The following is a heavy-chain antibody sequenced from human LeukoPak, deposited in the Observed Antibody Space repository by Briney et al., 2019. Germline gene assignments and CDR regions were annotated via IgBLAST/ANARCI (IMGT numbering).Heavy chain of an antibody. D-gene: IGHD5-18*01. CDR1: GFTFSSYA. J-gene: IGHJ4*02. Sequence: GGSLRLSCAASGFTFSSYAMHWVRQAPGKGLEWVAVISYDGSNKYYADSVKGRFTISRDNSKNTLHLQMNSLRAEDTAVYYCARGTAMVMNGFDYWGQGTLVTVSS. CDR2: ISYDGSNK. CDR3: ARGTAMVMNGFDY. V-gene: IGHV3-30-3*01.